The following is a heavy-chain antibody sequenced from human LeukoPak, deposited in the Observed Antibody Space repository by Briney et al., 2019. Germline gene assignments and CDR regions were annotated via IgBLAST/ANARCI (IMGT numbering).Heavy chain of an antibody. Sequence: GGSLRLSCAASGFTFSSYSMNWVRQAPGKGLEWVSSISSSSSYIYYADSAKGRFTISRDNAKNSLYLQMNSLRAEDTAVYYCARFEIQLWLFDYWGQGTLVTVSS. CDR1: GFTFSSYS. V-gene: IGHV3-21*01. J-gene: IGHJ4*02. CDR2: ISSSSSYI. CDR3: ARFEIQLWLFDY. D-gene: IGHD5-18*01.